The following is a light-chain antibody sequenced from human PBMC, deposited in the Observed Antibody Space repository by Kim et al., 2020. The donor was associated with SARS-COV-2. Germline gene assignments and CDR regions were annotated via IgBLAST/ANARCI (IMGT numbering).Light chain of an antibody. Sequence: EIVMTQSPPTLSVYPGERATLSCRASQSVSGNLVWYQQKPGQAPRLLIYGASTRATGVPVRFSGSGSGTEFTLTISSLQSEDFAVYYCQRGLTFGGGTRVEI. CDR2: GAS. J-gene: IGKJ4*01. V-gene: IGKV3-15*01. CDR1: QSVSGN. CDR3: QRGLT.